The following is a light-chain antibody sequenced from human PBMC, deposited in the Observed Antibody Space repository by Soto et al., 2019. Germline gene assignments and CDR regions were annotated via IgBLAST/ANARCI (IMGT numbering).Light chain of an antibody. Sequence: AIRMTQSPSSLSASTGDSVTITCRASQGISSYLAWYQQKPGKAPTLLIYAASTLQSGVPSRFSGSGSGTDFTLTISCLQSEDLATYYCQQYYSYPLSFGPGTKVDIK. CDR2: AAS. CDR3: QQYYSYPLS. V-gene: IGKV1-8*01. CDR1: QGISSY. J-gene: IGKJ3*01.